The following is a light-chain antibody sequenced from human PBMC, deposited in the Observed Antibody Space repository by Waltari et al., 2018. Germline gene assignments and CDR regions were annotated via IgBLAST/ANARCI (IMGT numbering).Light chain of an antibody. CDR3: QTWGSGIVV. J-gene: IGLJ2*01. CDR1: SGHSTYP. Sequence: QLVLTQSPSASASLGASVKLTCTLSSGHSTYPIPWPQQQPEKGPRFLMKVNSDGSHGRGDGIPDRFSGSSSGSERYLTISSLQSEDEADYYCQTWGSGIVVFGGGTKVTVL. CDR2: VNSDGSH. V-gene: IGLV4-69*01.